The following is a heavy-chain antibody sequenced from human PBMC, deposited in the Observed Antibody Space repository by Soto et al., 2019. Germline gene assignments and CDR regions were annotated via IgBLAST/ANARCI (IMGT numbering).Heavy chain of an antibody. Sequence: GGSLRLSCAASGFTFSSYGMHWVRQAPGKGLEWVAVISYDGSNKYYADSVKGRFTISRDNSKNTLYLQMNSLRAEDTAVYYCARDRGRSWFYFDHWGQGTLVTVSS. CDR1: GFTFSSYG. V-gene: IGHV3-30*03. J-gene: IGHJ4*02. CDR3: ARDRGRSWFYFDH. D-gene: IGHD6-13*01. CDR2: ISYDGSNK.